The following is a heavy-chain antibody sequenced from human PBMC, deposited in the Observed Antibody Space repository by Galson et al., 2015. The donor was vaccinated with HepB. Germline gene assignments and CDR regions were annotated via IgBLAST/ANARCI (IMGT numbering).Heavy chain of an antibody. V-gene: IGHV3-23*01. CDR2: ISGRGDTT. Sequence: SLRLSCAASGFIFSSYAMNWVRQVPGKGLEWVATISGRGDTTFYADSVKGRFTISRGNSENTLYLQMNSLRVEGTAVYFCARKFGYFDYWGQGALVTVSA. D-gene: IGHD3-16*01. CDR1: GFIFSSYA. J-gene: IGHJ4*02. CDR3: ARKFGYFDY.